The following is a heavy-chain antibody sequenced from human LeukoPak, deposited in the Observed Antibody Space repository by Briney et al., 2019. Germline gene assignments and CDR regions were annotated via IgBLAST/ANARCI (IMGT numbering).Heavy chain of an antibody. Sequence: GGSLRLSCAASGFTFSSYEMNWVRQAPGKGLEWVSYISSSGSTIYYADSVKGRFTISRDNAKNSLYLQMNSLGAEDTAVYYCASCKRPVSCSFDYWGQGTLVTVSS. D-gene: IGHD2/OR15-2a*01. CDR1: GFTFSSYE. J-gene: IGHJ4*02. V-gene: IGHV3-48*03. CDR3: ASCKRPVSCSFDY. CDR2: ISSSGSTI.